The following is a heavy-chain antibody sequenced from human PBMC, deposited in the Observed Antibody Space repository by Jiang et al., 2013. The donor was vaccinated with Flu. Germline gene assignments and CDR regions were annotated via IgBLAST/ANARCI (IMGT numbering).Heavy chain of an antibody. Sequence: LEWIGYIYSTGSVNYNPSLKSRVTMSIDTSKKQFSLQLSSVTAADAAMYYCARVRRVGTLYYFDQWGQGTLVTVSS. CDR3: ARVRRVGTLYYFDQ. D-gene: IGHD2/OR15-2a*01. V-gene: IGHV4-4*09. J-gene: IGHJ4*02. CDR2: IYSTGSV.